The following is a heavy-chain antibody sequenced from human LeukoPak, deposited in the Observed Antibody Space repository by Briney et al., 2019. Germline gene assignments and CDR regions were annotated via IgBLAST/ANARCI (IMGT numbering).Heavy chain of an antibody. CDR2: ISANGRNT. Sequence: GGSLRLSCAASGFTFSNYAMHWVRQAPGKGLQYVSTISANGRNTYYANSVKGRFTISRDNSNNTLYLQMGSLGAEDTAVYYCAKWVTGTPLDYWGQGTLVTVSS. V-gene: IGHV3-64*01. CDR3: AKWVTGTPLDY. CDR1: GFTFSNYA. J-gene: IGHJ4*02. D-gene: IGHD1-20*01.